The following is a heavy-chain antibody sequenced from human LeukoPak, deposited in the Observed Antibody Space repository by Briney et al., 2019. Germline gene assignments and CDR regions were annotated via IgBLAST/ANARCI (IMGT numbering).Heavy chain of an antibody. CDR2: IKQDGSEK. Sequence: GGSLRLSCAASGFTFSSYWMSWVRQAPGKGLEWVANIKQDGSEKYYVDSVKGRFTISRDNAKNSLYLQMNSLRAEDTAVYYCARDLYVRWDCYDSSGYYFDYWGQGTLVTVSS. V-gene: IGHV3-7*01. CDR3: ARDLYVRWDCYDSSGYYFDY. J-gene: IGHJ4*02. D-gene: IGHD3-22*01. CDR1: GFTFSSYW.